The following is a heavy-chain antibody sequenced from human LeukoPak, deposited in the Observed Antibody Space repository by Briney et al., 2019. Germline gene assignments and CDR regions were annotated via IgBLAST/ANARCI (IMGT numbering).Heavy chain of an antibody. CDR2: IRYDGSNT. CDR1: GFTFRTYG. J-gene: IGHJ5*02. CDR3: AKDRGQYSSSLTS. V-gene: IGHV3-30*02. D-gene: IGHD6-13*01. Sequence: GGSLRLSCAASGFTFRTYGMHWVRQAPGKGLEWVAFIRYDGSNTYYAESVNGRWTISRDNSDNTLFLQMHSLRPEDTAMYYCAKDRGQYSSSLTSWGQGTLVTVSS.